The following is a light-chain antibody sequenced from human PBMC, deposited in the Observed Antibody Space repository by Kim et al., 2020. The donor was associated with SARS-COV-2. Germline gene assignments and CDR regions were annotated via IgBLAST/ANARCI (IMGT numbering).Light chain of an antibody. V-gene: IGLV1-44*01. J-gene: IGLJ1*01. Sequence: QSVLTQPPSASATPGQRVTIFCSGSNSNIGRNAVNWYQHLPATAPKLLIYINNRRPSGVPDRFSGSKSGASASLAISGLHSDDEADYYCASWDDSQNAPVFGTGTKVTFL. CDR3: ASWDDSQNAPV. CDR2: INN. CDR1: NSNIGRNA.